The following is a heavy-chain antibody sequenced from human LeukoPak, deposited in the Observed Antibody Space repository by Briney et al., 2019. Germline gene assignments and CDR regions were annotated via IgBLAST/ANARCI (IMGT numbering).Heavy chain of an antibody. Sequence: PGGSLRLSCEASGFTFSNYWMSWVRQAPGKGLEWLANIKEDGSEKYYADSVKGRFTISRDNSKNTLYLQMNSLRAEDTAVYYCARDKYSSSSYYFDYWGQGTLVTVSS. CDR2: IKEDGSEK. D-gene: IGHD6-6*01. J-gene: IGHJ4*02. V-gene: IGHV3-7*01. CDR3: ARDKYSSSSYYFDY. CDR1: GFTFSNYW.